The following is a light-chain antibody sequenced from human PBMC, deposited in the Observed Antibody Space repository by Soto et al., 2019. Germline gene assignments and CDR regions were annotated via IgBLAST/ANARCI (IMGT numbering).Light chain of an antibody. J-gene: IGKJ5*01. CDR3: QQYNDWPLFT. V-gene: IGKV3-15*01. Sequence: EIVMTQSPATLSVSPGEKATLSCRASQSVSSYLAWYQQKPGQAPRLLIYGASTRATGIPARFSGSGSGTEFTLTISGLQSEDFAVYSCQQYNDWPLFTFGQGTRLEIK. CDR2: GAS. CDR1: QSVSSY.